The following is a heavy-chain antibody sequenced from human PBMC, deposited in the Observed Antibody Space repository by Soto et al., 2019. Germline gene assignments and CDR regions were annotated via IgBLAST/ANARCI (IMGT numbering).Heavy chain of an antibody. CDR2: ISSGGSAI. CDR1: GFTFSDYY. CDR3: ARDRYDLTSDY. V-gene: IGHV3-11*01. D-gene: IGHD4-4*01. J-gene: IGHJ4*02. Sequence: GGSLRLSCAASGFTFSDYYMTWIRQAPGKGLEWVSYISSGGSAIYYADSVKGRFTISRDNAKNSLYLQMNSLRGEDTAVYYCARDRYDLTSDYWGQGTLVTVSS.